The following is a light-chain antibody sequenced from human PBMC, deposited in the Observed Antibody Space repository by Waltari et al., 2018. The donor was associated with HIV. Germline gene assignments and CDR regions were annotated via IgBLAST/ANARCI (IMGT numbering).Light chain of an antibody. V-gene: IGKV1-39*01. CDR3: QQSYSTPRT. J-gene: IGKJ2*01. CDR2: GAS. CDR1: KTISSY. Sequence: DIQMTQSPSSLSASVGDRVTITCRAIKTISSYLNWYQQKPGKAPMLLIYGASTLHSGVPSRFSGSGSGTDFTLTISSLQPEDFATYYCQQSYSTPRTFGQGTKLEIK.